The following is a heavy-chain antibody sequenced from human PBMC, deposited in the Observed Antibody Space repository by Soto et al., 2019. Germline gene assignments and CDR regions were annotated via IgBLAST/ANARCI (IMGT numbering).Heavy chain of an antibody. J-gene: IGHJ4*02. CDR3: ARMERSKEGLSVYYFDF. Sequence: PSETLSLTCTVSSGSISGYFWSWIRQPPGKEPEWIGYISYRGNTNYNPSLQSRVSISLVTSKNQISLKLDAVTASDTAVYYCARMERSKEGLSVYYFDFWGQGTMVTVYS. CDR1: SGSISGYF. D-gene: IGHD1-26*01. V-gene: IGHV4-59*01. CDR2: ISYRGNT.